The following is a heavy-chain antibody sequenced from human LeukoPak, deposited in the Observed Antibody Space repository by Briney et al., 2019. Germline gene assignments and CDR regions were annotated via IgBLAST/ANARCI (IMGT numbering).Heavy chain of an antibody. V-gene: IGHV4-31*11. CDR3: ARDVEMGTIGHYFDS. Sequence: PSQTLSLTCAVSGASISSGTYYWSWIRQHPGKGLEWIGYIYHSGSTFYNPSLKSRVTISADTSENQFSLNLRSVTAADTAIYYCARDVEMGTIGHYFDSWGQGTLVTVSS. CDR2: IYHSGST. CDR1: GASISSGTYY. D-gene: IGHD5-24*01. J-gene: IGHJ4*02.